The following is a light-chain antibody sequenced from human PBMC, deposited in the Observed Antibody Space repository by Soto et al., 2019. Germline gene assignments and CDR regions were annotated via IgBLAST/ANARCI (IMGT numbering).Light chain of an antibody. CDR2: TAS. V-gene: IGKV1-12*01. CDR3: QQANSFPLT. J-gene: IGKJ4*01. Sequence: DIQMTQSPSSVSASVGDRVTISCRASQGISSLLAWYQQKPGKAPNLLIHTASSLQSGVPSRFSGSGSGTDLTLTISSLQPEDFATYYCQQANSFPLTFGGGTKVEIK. CDR1: QGISSL.